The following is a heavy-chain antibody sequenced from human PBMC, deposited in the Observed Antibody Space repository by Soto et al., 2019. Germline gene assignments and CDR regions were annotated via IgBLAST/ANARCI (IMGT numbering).Heavy chain of an antibody. J-gene: IGHJ4*02. CDR3: ARAIGELPRGYFDY. CDR2: INPNSGGT. CDR1: GYTFTGYY. D-gene: IGHD1-7*01. Sequence: QVQLVQSGAEVKKPGASVKVSCKASGYTFTGYYMHWVRQAPGQGLEWMGWINPNSGGTNYAQKVQGRVTITRDTSISTAYMELSRLRSDDTAVYYCARAIGELPRGYFDYWGQGTLVTVSS. V-gene: IGHV1-2*02.